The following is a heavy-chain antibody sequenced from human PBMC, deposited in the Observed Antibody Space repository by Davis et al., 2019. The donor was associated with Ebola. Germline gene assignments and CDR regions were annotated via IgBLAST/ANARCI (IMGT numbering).Heavy chain of an antibody. Sequence: MPSETLSLTCAVYGGSFSGYYWSWIRQPPGKGLEWIGEINHSGSTNYNPSLKSRVIISRDTSKNQFSLKLSSVTAADTAVYYCARQGWSGYSLRHWLDPWGRGTLVTVSS. V-gene: IGHV4-34*01. CDR1: GGSFSGYY. CDR2: INHSGST. D-gene: IGHD3-3*01. J-gene: IGHJ5*02. CDR3: ARQGWSGYSLRHWLDP.